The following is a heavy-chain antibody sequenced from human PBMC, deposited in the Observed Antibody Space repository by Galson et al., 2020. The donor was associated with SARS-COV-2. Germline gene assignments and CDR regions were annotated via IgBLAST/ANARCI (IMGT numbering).Heavy chain of an antibody. Sequence: GESLKISCAASGFTFSTYSMTWVRQAPGKGLEWVASISSESKYIYHADSVEGRFTISRDNGKNSLYLEMNSLGAEDTAVYYCARKLRGATTDHLGQGTLVTVSS. CDR3: ARKLRGATTDH. J-gene: IGHJ5*02. CDR2: ISSESKYI. D-gene: IGHD1-26*01. CDR1: GFTFSTYS. V-gene: IGHV3-21*06.